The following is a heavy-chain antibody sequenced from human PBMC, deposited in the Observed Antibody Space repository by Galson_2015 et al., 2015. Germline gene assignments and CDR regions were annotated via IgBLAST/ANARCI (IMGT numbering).Heavy chain of an antibody. Sequence: SVKVSCKASGYTFTNNYMHWVRQAPGQGLEWMGIINPSGGGTNYAQKFQGRVTMTRDTSTSTVYMELSSLRSDDTAVYYCARRASVTGFAKTQLYCFDYWGQGTLVTVSS. V-gene: IGHV1-46*01. CDR3: ARRASVTGFAKTQLYCFDY. J-gene: IGHJ4*02. D-gene: IGHD3-9*01. CDR1: GYTFTNNY. CDR2: INPSGGGT.